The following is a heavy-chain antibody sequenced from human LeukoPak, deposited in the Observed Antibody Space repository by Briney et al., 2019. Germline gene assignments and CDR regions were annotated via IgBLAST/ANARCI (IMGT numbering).Heavy chain of an antibody. J-gene: IGHJ5*02. Sequence: ASVKVSCKASGYTFTGYYMHWVRQAPGQGLEWMGWINPNSGGTNYAQKFQGRVTMTRDTSISTAYMELSRLRSDDTAVYYCARGLLGDNYDILTGYPTSGDNWFDPWGQGTLVTVSS. CDR1: GYTFTGYY. CDR3: ARGLLGDNYDILTGYPTSGDNWFDP. D-gene: IGHD3-9*01. V-gene: IGHV1-2*02. CDR2: INPNSGGT.